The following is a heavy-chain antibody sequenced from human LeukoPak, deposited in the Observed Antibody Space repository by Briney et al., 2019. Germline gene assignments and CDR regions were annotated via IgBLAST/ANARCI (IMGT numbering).Heavy chain of an antibody. V-gene: IGHV6-1*01. CDR2: TYYRSRWHL. Sequence: SQTLSLTCAISGDSVSSDSAAWSWIRQSPSRGLEWLGRTYYRSRWHLNYAVSEESRITITPDTSKNQFSLQLNSVTPEDTAVYYCARGRYFDWYDYWGQGTLVTVSS. D-gene: IGHD3-9*01. J-gene: IGHJ4*02. CDR3: ARGRYFDWYDY. CDR1: GDSVSSDSAA.